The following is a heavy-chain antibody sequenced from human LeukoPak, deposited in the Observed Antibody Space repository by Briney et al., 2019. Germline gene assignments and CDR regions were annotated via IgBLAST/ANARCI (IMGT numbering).Heavy chain of an antibody. CDR3: ARVVAAAGTWSDNWFDP. V-gene: IGHV5-51*01. CDR1: GYSFTSYW. J-gene: IGHJ5*02. D-gene: IGHD6-13*01. Sequence: GESLKISCKGSGYSFTSYWISWVRQMPGKGLEWMGIIYPGDSDTRYSPSFQGQVTISADKSISTAYLQWSSLKASDTAMYYCARVVAAAGTWSDNWFDPWGQGTLVTVSS. CDR2: IYPGDSDT.